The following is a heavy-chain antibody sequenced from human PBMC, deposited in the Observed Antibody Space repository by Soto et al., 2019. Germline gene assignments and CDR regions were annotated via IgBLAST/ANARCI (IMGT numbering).Heavy chain of an antibody. CDR1: GGSISSSSYY. J-gene: IGHJ4*02. CDR3: ARGHIVVVPAAPDY. CDR2: IYYSGST. Sequence: SETLSLTCTVSGGSISSSSYYWGWIRQPPGKGLEWIGSIYYSGSTYYNPSLKSRVTISVDTSKNQFSLKLSSVTAADTAVYYCARGHIVVVPAAPDYWGQGTLVTVSS. D-gene: IGHD2-2*01. V-gene: IGHV4-39*07.